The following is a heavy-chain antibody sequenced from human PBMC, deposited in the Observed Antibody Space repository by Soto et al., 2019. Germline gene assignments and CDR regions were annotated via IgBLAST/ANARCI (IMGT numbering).Heavy chain of an antibody. CDR2: ISYDGSNK. J-gene: IGHJ6*02. Sequence: GGSLRLSCAASGFTFSSYAMHWVRQAPGKGLEWVAVISYDGSNKYYADSVKGRFTISRDNSKNTLYLQMNSLRAEDTAVYYCARDWWKSYYYYGMDVWGQGTTVTVSS. CDR1: GFTFSSYA. D-gene: IGHD2-15*01. CDR3: ARDWWKSYYYYGMDV. V-gene: IGHV3-30-3*01.